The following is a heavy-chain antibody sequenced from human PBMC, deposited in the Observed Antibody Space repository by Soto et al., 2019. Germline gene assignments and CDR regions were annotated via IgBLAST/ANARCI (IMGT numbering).Heavy chain of an antibody. J-gene: IGHJ6*02. CDR1: GFTFSSYG. D-gene: IGHD2-15*01. Sequence: QVQLVESGGGVVQPGRSLRLSYAASGFTFSSYGMHWVRQAPGKGLEWVAVISYDGSNKYYADSVKGRFTISRDNSKNTLYLQMNSLRAEDTAVYYCAKDQNVVVVAATTDYYYGMDVWGQGTTVTVSS. CDR2: ISYDGSNK. CDR3: AKDQNVVVVAATTDYYYGMDV. V-gene: IGHV3-30*18.